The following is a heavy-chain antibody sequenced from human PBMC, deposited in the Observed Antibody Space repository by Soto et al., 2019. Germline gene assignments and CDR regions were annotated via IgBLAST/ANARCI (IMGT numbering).Heavy chain of an antibody. J-gene: IGHJ4*02. Sequence: EVQLLESGGNWVQRGGSLRLSCAASGFTFSSYAMSWVRQVPGKGLEWVSAISGTGGSTYYADSVKGRFTISRDNSKNSVHLQMNSLRAEDTAIYYCAKGVRQQVAPHPFDYWGQGTLVTVSS. CDR3: AKGVRQQVAPHPFDY. D-gene: IGHD6-13*01. CDR2: ISGTGGST. V-gene: IGHV3-23*01. CDR1: GFTFSSYA.